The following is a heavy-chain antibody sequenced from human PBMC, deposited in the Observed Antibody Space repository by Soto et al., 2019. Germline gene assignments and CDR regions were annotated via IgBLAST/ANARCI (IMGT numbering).Heavy chain of an antibody. CDR1: GYTLTELS. Sequence: GASVKVSCKVSGYTLTELSIRWVRQAPGKGLEWMGGFDPEDGETIYAQKFQGRVTMTEDTSTDTAYMELTSLTSDDTAVYYCARTRLCGGDCYSAYYFDFWGQGALVTVSS. V-gene: IGHV1-24*01. J-gene: IGHJ4*02. D-gene: IGHD2-21*02. CDR3: ARTRLCGGDCYSAYYFDF. CDR2: FDPEDGET.